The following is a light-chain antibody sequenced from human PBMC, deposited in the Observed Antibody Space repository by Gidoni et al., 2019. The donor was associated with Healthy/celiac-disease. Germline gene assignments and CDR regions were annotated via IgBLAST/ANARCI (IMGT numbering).Light chain of an antibody. CDR1: QSVSSN. V-gene: IGKV3-15*01. J-gene: IGKJ5*01. CDR2: GAS. CDR3: QQYNNWPPPIT. Sequence: DIVMTQSTATLSVSPGERATLSCRASQSVSSNLAWYQQKPGQAPRLLIYGASTRATGIPARFSGSGSGTEFTLTISSLQSEDFAVYYCQQYNNWPPPITFXQXTRLEIK.